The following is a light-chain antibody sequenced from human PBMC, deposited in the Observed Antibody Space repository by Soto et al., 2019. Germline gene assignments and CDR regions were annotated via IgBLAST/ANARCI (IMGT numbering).Light chain of an antibody. CDR1: QSVLYSSNNKNY. J-gene: IGKJ2*01. CDR2: WAS. V-gene: IGKV4-1*01. Sequence: DIVMTQSPDSLAVSLGERATINCKSSQSVLYSSNNKNYLAWYQQRPGQPPKLLIYWASTRESGVPDRFSGSGSGTDFTLTISSLQAEDVAVYYCQQYYGAPPYTFGQGTKLGIK. CDR3: QQYYGAPPYT.